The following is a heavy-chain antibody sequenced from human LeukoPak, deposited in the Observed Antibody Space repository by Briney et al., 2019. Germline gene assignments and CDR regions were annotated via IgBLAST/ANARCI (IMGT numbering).Heavy chain of an antibody. J-gene: IGHJ3*02. Sequence: PSETLSLTCTVSGGSISSYYWSWIRQPPGKGLEWIGYIYYSGSTNYNPSLKSRVTISVDTSKNQFSLKLSSLTAADTAVYYCARDPYYGSGSIDAFDIWGQGTMVTVSS. CDR1: GGSISSYY. CDR2: IYYSGST. CDR3: ARDPYYGSGSIDAFDI. D-gene: IGHD3-10*01. V-gene: IGHV4-59*01.